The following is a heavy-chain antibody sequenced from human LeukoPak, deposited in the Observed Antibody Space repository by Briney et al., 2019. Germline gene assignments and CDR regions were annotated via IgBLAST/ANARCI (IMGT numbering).Heavy chain of an antibody. J-gene: IGHJ4*02. V-gene: IGHV4-59*01. D-gene: IGHD5-24*01. CDR2: IYYSGST. CDR3: ARRDGYNSYYFDY. CDR1: GGSISSYY. Sequence: PSETLSLTCTVSGGSISSYYWSWIRQPPGKGLEWIGYIYYSGSTNYNPSLKSRVTISVGTPKNQFSLKLSSVTAADTAVYYCARRDGYNSYYFDYWGQGTLVTVSS.